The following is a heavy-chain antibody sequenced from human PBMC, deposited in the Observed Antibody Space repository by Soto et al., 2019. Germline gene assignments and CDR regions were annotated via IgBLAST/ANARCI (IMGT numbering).Heavy chain of an antibody. CDR3: AREGEGHCISSSCLNWFDP. V-gene: IGHV3-48*02. CDR2: ISSSGSTI. J-gene: IGHJ5*02. CDR1: GFTFSTFN. Sequence: GGSLSLSCAASGFTFSTFNMNWVRQAPGKGLEWVSYISSSGSTIYYADSVKGRFTISRDNAKNSLYLQMNSLRDEDTAVYYCAREGEGHCISSSCLNWFDPWGQGTMVTVSS. D-gene: IGHD2-2*01.